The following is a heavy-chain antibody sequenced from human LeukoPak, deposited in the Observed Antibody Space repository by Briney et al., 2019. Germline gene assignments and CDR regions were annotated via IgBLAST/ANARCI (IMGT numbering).Heavy chain of an antibody. CDR1: GFTVISSY. D-gene: IGHD2-15*01. CDR2: FYRGDST. V-gene: IGHV3-53*01. J-gene: IGHJ4*02. CDR3: AREVVSIPSYFDS. Sequence: GVLRLSCAASGFTVISSYMYWVRQAPGKGLEWVSFFYRGDSTYYAESVRGRFTISRDNSKNTLYLLMNSLIPEDTAVYYCAREVVSIPSYFDSWGQGTLVTVSS.